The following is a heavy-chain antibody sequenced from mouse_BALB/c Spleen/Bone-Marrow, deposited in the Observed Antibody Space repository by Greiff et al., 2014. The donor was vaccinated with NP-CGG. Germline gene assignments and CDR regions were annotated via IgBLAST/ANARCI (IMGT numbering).Heavy chain of an antibody. J-gene: IGHJ4*01. D-gene: IGHD2-4*01. CDR1: GYAFTNYL. CDR3: AREGYDNDGGRSMDY. CDR2: IDPGSGGT. Sequence: QVQLQQSGAELVRPGTSVKVSCKASGYAFTNYLIEWVKQRPGQGLEWIGLIDPGSGGTNYNEKFKGKATLTADKSSSTAYMQLSSLTSDDSAVYFGAREGYDNDGGRSMDYWGQGTSVTVSS. V-gene: IGHV1-54*01.